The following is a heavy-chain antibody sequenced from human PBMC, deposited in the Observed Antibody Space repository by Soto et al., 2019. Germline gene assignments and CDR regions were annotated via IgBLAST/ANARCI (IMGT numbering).Heavy chain of an antibody. CDR3: AREGTLGGYSSPSGY. CDR1: GGTFSSYA. V-gene: IGHV1-69*12. Sequence: QVQLVQSGAEVKKPGSSVKVSCKASGGTFSSYAISWVRQAPGRGLEWMGGIIPIFGTANYAQKFQGRVTITADESTSTAYMELSSLRSEDTAVYYCAREGTLGGYSSPSGYWGQGTLVTVSS. D-gene: IGHD5-18*01. J-gene: IGHJ4*02. CDR2: IIPIFGTA.